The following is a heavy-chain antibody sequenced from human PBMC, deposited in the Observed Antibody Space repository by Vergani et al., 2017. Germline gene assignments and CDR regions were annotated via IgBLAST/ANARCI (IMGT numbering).Heavy chain of an antibody. CDR3: ARGRRSMVRGPSFDY. V-gene: IGHV4-34*01. CDR1: GGSFSGYY. J-gene: IGHJ4*02. D-gene: IGHD3-10*01. CDR2: INHSGST. Sequence: QVQLQQWGAGLLKPSETLSLTCAVYGGSFSGYYWSWIRQPPGKGLEWIGEINHSGSTNYNPSLKRRVTISVDTSKTQFALKLSSVTAADTAVYYCARGRRSMVRGPSFDYWGQGTLVTVSS.